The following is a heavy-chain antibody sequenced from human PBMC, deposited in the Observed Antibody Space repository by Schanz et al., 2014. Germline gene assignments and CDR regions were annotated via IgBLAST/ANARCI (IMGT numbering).Heavy chain of an antibody. D-gene: IGHD1-26*01. J-gene: IGHJ6*02. Sequence: VQLVESGGGVAQPGGSLRLSCAASGFTFSAYGMHWVRQAPGKGLEWVARIKSKSDGGTTDYAAPVQGRFSVSRDGSKNTLFLQMNSLRAEDTAVYYCVKDLQRELLRDDHYYGMDVWGQGTTVTVSS. CDR1: GFTFSAYG. CDR3: VKDLQRELLRDDHYYGMDV. CDR2: IKSKSDGGTT. V-gene: IGHV3-15*01.